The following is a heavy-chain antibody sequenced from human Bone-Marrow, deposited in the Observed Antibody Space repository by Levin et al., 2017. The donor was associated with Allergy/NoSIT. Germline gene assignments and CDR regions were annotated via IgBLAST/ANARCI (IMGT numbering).Heavy chain of an antibody. V-gene: IGHV3-21*06. CDR1: GFTFSSYN. CDR2: ISSSSSYI. J-gene: IGHJ4*02. Sequence: ASVKVSCAASGFTFSSYNMNWVRQAPGKGLEWVSSISSSSSYIYSADSMKGRFTISRDNAKNSLYLQMNSLRAEDTAVYYCARVGNDYGDPKPDYWGQGTLVTVSS. D-gene: IGHD4-17*01. CDR3: ARVGNDYGDPKPDY.